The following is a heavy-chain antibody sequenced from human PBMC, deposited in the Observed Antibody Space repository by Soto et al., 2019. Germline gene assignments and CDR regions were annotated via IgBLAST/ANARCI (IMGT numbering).Heavy chain of an antibody. J-gene: IGHJ4*02. CDR1: GFTFSSYA. D-gene: IGHD6-13*01. CDR2: ISGSGGST. V-gene: IGHV3-23*01. Sequence: GGSLRLSCAASGFTFSSYAMSWVRQAPGKGLEWVSAISGSGGSTYYADSVKGRFTISRDNSKNTLYLQMNSLRAEDTAVYYCAKDPYSSRGAGIFDYWGQGTLVTVSS. CDR3: AKDPYSSRGAGIFDY.